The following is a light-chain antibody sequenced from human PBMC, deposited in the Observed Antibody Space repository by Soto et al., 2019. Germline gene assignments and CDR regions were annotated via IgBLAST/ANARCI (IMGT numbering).Light chain of an antibody. Sequence: DIQMTQSPSSLSASVGDRVTITCRASQSISSYLNWYQQKPGKAPKLLIYAASSLQSGVPSRFSGSGSGTDFTLTISSLQPEDFATYYCQQSYNTPCTFGQGTTLEIK. CDR2: AAS. V-gene: IGKV1-39*01. J-gene: IGKJ2*02. CDR3: QQSYNTPCT. CDR1: QSISSY.